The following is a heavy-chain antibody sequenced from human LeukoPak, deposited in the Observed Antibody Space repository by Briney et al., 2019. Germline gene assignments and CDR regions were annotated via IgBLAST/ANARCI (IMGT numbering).Heavy chain of an antibody. CDR1: GGSISSSSYY. J-gene: IGHJ6*03. D-gene: IGHD3-10*01. V-gene: IGHV4-39*07. CDR3: ARWFGESPYYYYYYMDV. CDR2: IYTSGST. Sequence: SETLSLTCTVSGGSISSSSYYWGWIRQPPGKGLEWIGRIYTSGSTNYNPSLKSRVTMSVDTSKNQFSLKLSSVTAADTAVYYCARWFGESPYYYYYYMDVWGKGTTVTISS.